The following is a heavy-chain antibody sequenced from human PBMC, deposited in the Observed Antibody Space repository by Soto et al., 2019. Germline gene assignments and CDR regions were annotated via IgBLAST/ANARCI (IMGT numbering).Heavy chain of an antibody. V-gene: IGHV1-2*02. Sequence: QVQLVQSGAEVKKPGASVKVSCKASGYTFTGYYMHWVRQAPGQGLEWMGWINPNSGGTNYAQKFQGRVTMTRDTSISTAYMELSRLRSDDTAVYYCARDGCSGGSCYTHDAFDIWGQGTMVTVSS. CDR3: ARDGCSGGSCYTHDAFDI. CDR2: INPNSGGT. J-gene: IGHJ3*02. CDR1: GYTFTGYY. D-gene: IGHD2-15*01.